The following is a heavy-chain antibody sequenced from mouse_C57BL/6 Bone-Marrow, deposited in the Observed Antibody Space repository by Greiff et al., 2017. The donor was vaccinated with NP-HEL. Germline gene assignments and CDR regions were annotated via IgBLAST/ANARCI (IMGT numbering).Heavy chain of an antibody. D-gene: IGHD2-4*01. J-gene: IGHJ1*03. CDR2: IYPGSGGT. CDR3: ARGIYEYDGWYFDV. CDR1: GYTFTSYW. V-gene: IGHV1-55*01. Sequence: QVQLQQPGAELVKPGASVKMSCKASGYTFTSYWITWVKQSPGKGLEWIGDIYPGSGGTTYNEKFKGKATLTVDTSSSPAYMQLSSLTFEDSAVHYSARGIYEYDGWYFDVWGTGTTVTVSS.